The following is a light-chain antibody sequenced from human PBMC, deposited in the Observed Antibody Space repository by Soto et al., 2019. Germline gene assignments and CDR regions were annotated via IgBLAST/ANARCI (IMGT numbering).Light chain of an antibody. V-gene: IGKV3-11*01. CDR2: DAS. CDR1: QSVSSY. J-gene: IGKJ1*01. CDR3: QQYDDWPET. Sequence: DIVLTQSPAALSLSPGERATLSCRASQSVSSYLAWYQQKPGQAPRLLIYDASNRATGIPARFSGSGSGADFSLTISSLEPEDLAVYYCQQYDDWPETLGQGTKVDIK.